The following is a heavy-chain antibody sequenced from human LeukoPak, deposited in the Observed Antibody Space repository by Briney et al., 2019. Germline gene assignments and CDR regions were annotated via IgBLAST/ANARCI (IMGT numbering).Heavy chain of an antibody. D-gene: IGHD3-9*01. CDR1: GGSFSGYY. CDR3: ARAVVLRYFDPVGWFDP. Sequence: SETLSLTCAVYGGSFSGYYWSWIRQPPGKGLEWIGEINHSGSTNYNPSLKSRVTISVDTSKNQFSLKLSSVTAADTAVYYCARAVVLRYFDPVGWFDPWGQGTLVTVSS. CDR2: INHSGST. J-gene: IGHJ5*02. V-gene: IGHV4-34*01.